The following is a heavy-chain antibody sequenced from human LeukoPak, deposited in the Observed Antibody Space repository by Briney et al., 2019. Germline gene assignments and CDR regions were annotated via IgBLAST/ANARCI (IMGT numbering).Heavy chain of an antibody. CDR1: GFPFSDFS. D-gene: IGHD3-16*01. CDR3: AKQSYARSLGE. V-gene: IGHV3-23*01. Sequence: GGSLRLSCATSGFPFSDFSMTWVRQAPGKGREWISTTNSGGTNTYYAESVKGRFTISRDNSKNALYLQVSSLRVEDTAIYYCAKQSYARSLGEGGPGTLVTVSS. J-gene: IGHJ4*02. CDR2: TNSGGTNT.